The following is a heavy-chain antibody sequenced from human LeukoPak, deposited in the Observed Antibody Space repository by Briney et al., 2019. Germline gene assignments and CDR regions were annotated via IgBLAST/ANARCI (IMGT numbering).Heavy chain of an antibody. CDR2: ISYDGSNK. Sequence: PGRSLRLSCAASGFTFSSYAMHWVRQAPGKGLEWVAVISYDGSNKYYADSVKGRFTISRDNSKNTLYLQMNSLRAEDTAVYYCARDANYYDSSGSLAHWGQGTLVTVSS. V-gene: IGHV3-30-3*01. CDR3: ARDANYYDSSGSLAH. D-gene: IGHD3-22*01. CDR1: GFTFSSYA. J-gene: IGHJ4*02.